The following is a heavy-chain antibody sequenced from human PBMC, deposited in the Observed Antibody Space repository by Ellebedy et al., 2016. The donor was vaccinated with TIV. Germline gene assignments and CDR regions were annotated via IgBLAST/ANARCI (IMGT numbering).Heavy chain of an antibody. V-gene: IGHV6-1*01. CDR3: AKDPSRCWSCLDV. J-gene: IGHJ6*02. D-gene: IGHD3-3*01. CDR1: ASSVSNNGFP. Sequence: MPSETLSLTCAVSASSVSNNGFPLDWCRQSTSRGTEWLGRAYYRSTWIYNHAGSEKGRITINPDTSNNQLSLHLNSVTPEDTAVYYWAKDPSRCWSCLDVWGQGTTVTVSS. CDR2: AYYRSTWIY.